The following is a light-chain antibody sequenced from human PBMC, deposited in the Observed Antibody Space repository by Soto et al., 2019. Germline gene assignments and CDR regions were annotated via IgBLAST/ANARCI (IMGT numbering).Light chain of an antibody. Sequence: EVELTQSPGTLSLSPGDRATLSCRASQSVCSSFLAWYQKQPGQAPLLLIYGTSSRATVVPDRFSGSGSGTDFTLTISSLEPEDFAVYYCQQYGSSSWTFGQGTKVEIK. V-gene: IGKV3-20*01. J-gene: IGKJ1*01. CDR1: QSVCSSF. CDR2: GTS. CDR3: QQYGSSSWT.